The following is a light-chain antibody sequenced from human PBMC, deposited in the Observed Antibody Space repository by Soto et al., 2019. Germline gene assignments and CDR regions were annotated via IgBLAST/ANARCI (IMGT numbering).Light chain of an antibody. V-gene: IGKV1-12*01. CDR3: QQANSFPWT. CDR1: QGISSS. CDR2: AAS. Sequence: DIQMTQSPSSVSASVGDRVTITCRASQGISSSLAWYEQKPVKAPRLLINAASSLQSGVPSRFSGCGSGTDFTLTISSLQPEDFATYYCQQANSFPWTFGQGTKVEIK. J-gene: IGKJ1*01.